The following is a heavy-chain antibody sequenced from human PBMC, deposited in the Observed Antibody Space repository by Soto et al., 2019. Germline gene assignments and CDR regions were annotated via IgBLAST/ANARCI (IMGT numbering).Heavy chain of an antibody. CDR2: ISAYNGNT. D-gene: IGHD6-19*01. CDR3: ARVIAVAATEFDY. J-gene: IGHJ4*02. Sequence: ASVKVSCKASGYTFTSYGISWVLQAPGQGLEWMGWISAYNGNTNYAQKLQGRVTMTTDTSASTAYMELSSLRSEDTAVYYCARVIAVAATEFDYWGQGTLVTVSS. CDR1: GYTFTSYG. V-gene: IGHV1-18*04.